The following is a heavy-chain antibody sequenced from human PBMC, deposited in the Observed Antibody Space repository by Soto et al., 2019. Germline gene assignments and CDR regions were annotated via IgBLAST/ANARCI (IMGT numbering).Heavy chain of an antibody. J-gene: IGHJ2*01. CDR2: ISGGGDRT. CDR3: ARKVLGSTSRPDYWYFDL. D-gene: IGHD3-16*01. Sequence: EVQLLESGGGLVQPGGSLRLSCVGSGFTFISYAMNWVRQAPGKGLEWVSGISGGGDRTFDADSVKGRVTISRDNSKNTVNLQMNSLRADDTAVYYCARKVLGSTSRPDYWYFDLWGRGTLVTVSS. CDR1: GFTFISYA. V-gene: IGHV3-23*01.